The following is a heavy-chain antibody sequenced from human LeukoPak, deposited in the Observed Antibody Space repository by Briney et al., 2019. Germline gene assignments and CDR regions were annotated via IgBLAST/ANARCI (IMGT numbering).Heavy chain of an antibody. Sequence: GAPVKVSCKACGFPFTNYFIHWVRQAPGQGLEWMGVINLSDDTTTYTQKFQGRVTMTRDTSTNTVYMKLTSLRSEDTAVYYCARGQHTLFGVVTPIPYYMDVWGKGTTVTVSS. CDR2: INLSDDTT. V-gene: IGHV1-46*01. CDR1: GFPFTNYF. D-gene: IGHD3-3*01. CDR3: ARGQHTLFGVVTPIPYYMDV. J-gene: IGHJ6*03.